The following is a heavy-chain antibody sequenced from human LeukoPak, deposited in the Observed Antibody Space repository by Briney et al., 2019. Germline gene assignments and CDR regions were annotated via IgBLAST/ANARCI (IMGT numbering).Heavy chain of an antibody. CDR1: GYTFTSDG. CDR3: AIASQTYYYDSSGRGGFDY. Sequence: AASVKVSCKASGYTFTSDGISWVRQAPGQGLAWMGWIRAYNGDTNYAQKLQGRVTMTTDTSTSTAYMELRSLRSDDTAVYYCAIASQTYYYDSSGRGGFDYWGQGTLVTVSS. D-gene: IGHD3-22*01. V-gene: IGHV1-18*01. CDR2: IRAYNGDT. J-gene: IGHJ4*02.